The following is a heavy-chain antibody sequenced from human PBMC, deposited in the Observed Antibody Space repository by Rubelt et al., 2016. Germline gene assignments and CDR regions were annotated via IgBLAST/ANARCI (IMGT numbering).Heavy chain of an antibody. D-gene: IGHD3-10*01. V-gene: IGHV2-26*01. Sequence: QVTLKESGPVLVEPTETLTLTCNVSGFSLSDARMGVSWIRQPPGKALEWLAHIFPNDDKSYSTSLQSRPTISRDTPKSQVVPTMTNMDPVETATYYWARIVQSTFGAPAYYYYMDVWGKGTTVTVSS. CDR1: GFSLSDARMG. CDR2: IFPNDDK. CDR3: ARIVQSTFGAPAYYYYMDV. J-gene: IGHJ6*03.